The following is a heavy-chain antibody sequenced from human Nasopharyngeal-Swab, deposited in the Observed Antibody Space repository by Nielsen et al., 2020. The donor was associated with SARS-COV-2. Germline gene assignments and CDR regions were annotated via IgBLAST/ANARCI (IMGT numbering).Heavy chain of an antibody. V-gene: IGHV3-48*02. Sequence: GESLKISCAASEFTMSRNGMHWVRQAPGKGLEWVAYISSSSSTSYYADSVKGRFTISRDNPKNLLYLQMNSLRDEDTAVYYCARDVAIVGATLENWGQGTLVTVSS. J-gene: IGHJ4*02. D-gene: IGHD1-26*01. CDR2: ISSSSSTS. CDR1: EFTMSRNG. CDR3: ARDVAIVGATLEN.